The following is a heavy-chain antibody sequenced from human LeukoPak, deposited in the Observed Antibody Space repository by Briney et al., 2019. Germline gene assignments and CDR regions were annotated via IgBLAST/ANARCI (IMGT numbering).Heavy chain of an antibody. CDR2: IDPTDSYT. CDR3: ARGGIAVAALVHLDY. J-gene: IGHJ4*02. CDR1: GYSFTNYW. V-gene: IGHV5-10-1*01. D-gene: IGHD6-13*01. Sequence: GESLKISCQGSGYSFTNYWISWVRQMPGKGLEWMGSIDPTDSYTNYSPSFQGHVTISADKSISTAYLQWSSLKASDTAMYYCARGGIAVAALVHLDYWGQGTLVTVSS.